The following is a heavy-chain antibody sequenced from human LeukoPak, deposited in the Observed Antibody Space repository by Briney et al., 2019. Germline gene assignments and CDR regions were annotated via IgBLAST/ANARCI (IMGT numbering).Heavy chain of an antibody. V-gene: IGHV1-46*01. D-gene: IGHD6-13*01. CDR2: INPSGGST. CDR1: GYTFTSYY. CDR3: ARQGYGY. Sequence: ASVEVSCKASGYTFTSYYMHWVRQAPGQGLEWMGIINPSGGSTSYAQKFQGRVTISADKSISTAYLQWSSLKASDTAMYYCARQGYGYWGQGTLVTVSS. J-gene: IGHJ4*02.